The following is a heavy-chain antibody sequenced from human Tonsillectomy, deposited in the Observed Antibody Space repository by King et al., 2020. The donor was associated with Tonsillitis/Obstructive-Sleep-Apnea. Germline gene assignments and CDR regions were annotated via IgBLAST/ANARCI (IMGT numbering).Heavy chain of an antibody. J-gene: IGHJ3*02. CDR3: ARASGSYYDDAFDI. V-gene: IGHV3-48*02. CDR1: GFTFSSYS. D-gene: IGHD1-26*01. Sequence: QLVQSGGGLVQPGGSLRLSCAASGFTFSSYSMNWVRQAPGKGLEWVSYISRSSSTIYYADSVKGRFTISRDNAKNSLYLQMNSLRDEDTAVYYCARASGSYYDDAFDIWGQGTMVTVSS. CDR2: ISRSSSTI.